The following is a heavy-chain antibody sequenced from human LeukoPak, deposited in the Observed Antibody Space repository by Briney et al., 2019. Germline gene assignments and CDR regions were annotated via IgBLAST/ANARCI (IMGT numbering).Heavy chain of an antibody. CDR3: AREGRTDLWSGCHNNWLDP. CDR2: IRYDGSTE. Sequence: GGSLRLSCAASGFTFSDYGVHWVRQAPGKGLEWVTFIRYDGSTEYYTDSVKGRFTISRDNSKNTVYLQMNSLTAEDTAVYYCAREGRTDLWSGCHNNWLDPWGQGTLVTVSS. D-gene: IGHD3-3*01. CDR1: GFTFSDYG. J-gene: IGHJ5*02. V-gene: IGHV3-30*02.